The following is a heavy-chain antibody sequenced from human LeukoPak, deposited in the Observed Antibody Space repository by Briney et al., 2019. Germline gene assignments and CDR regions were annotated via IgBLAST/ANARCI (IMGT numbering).Heavy chain of an antibody. D-gene: IGHD6-13*01. Sequence: SETLSLTCTVSGGSISSSSYYWGWIRQPPGKGLEWIGSIYYSGSTYYNPSLKSRVTISVDTSKNQFSLKPSSVTAADTAVYYCARPALGRVAAATNGDYWGQGTLVTVSS. CDR2: IYYSGST. J-gene: IGHJ4*02. CDR1: GGSISSSSYY. V-gene: IGHV4-39*01. CDR3: ARPALGRVAAATNGDY.